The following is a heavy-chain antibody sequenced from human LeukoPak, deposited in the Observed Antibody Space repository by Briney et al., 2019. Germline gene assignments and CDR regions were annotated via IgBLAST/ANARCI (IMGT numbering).Heavy chain of an antibody. CDR1: GYTFTSYY. Sequence: GASVKVSCKASGYTFTSYYMHWVRQAPGQGLEWMGIINPSGGSTSYAQKFQGRVTMTEDTSTDTAYMELSSLRSEDTAVYYCATAVPTMITFGGVLFWGQGTLVTVSS. V-gene: IGHV1-46*01. CDR2: INPSGGST. J-gene: IGHJ4*02. D-gene: IGHD3-16*01. CDR3: ATAVPTMITFGGVLF.